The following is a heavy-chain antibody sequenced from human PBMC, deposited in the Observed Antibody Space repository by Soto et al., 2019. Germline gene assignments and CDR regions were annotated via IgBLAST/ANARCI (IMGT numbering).Heavy chain of an antibody. CDR2: IYYSGST. CDR1: GGSISSGGYY. D-gene: IGHD4-17*01. V-gene: IGHV4-31*03. CDR3: ARVPTTVTVYMDV. Sequence: SETLSLTCTVSGGSISSGGYYWSWIRQHPGKGLEWIGYIYYSGSTYYNPSLKSRVTISVDTSKNQFSLKLSSVTAADTAVYYCARVPTTVTVYMDVWGKGTTVTVSS. J-gene: IGHJ6*03.